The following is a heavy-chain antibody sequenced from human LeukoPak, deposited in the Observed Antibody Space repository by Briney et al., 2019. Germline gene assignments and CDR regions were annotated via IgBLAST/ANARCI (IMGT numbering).Heavy chain of an antibody. Sequence: SETLSLTCSVSGASITKYYWTWIRQSPGKGLEWIGYVYVGGSTNSNPSLKSRVAFSIDASTNQVSLKLNSVTAADTAVYFCASNSAYNLGPFDYWGQGTLVTVSS. CDR3: ASNSAYNLGPFDY. CDR1: GASITKYY. V-gene: IGHV4-59*01. D-gene: IGHD5-24*01. CDR2: VYVGGST. J-gene: IGHJ4*02.